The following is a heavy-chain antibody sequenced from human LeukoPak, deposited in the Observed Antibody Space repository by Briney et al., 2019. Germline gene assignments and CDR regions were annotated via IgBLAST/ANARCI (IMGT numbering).Heavy chain of an antibody. D-gene: IGHD3-3*01. J-gene: IGHJ4*02. CDR2: ISGSGGST. CDR3: ATSSLRNTILDY. CDR1: GFTFSSYA. Sequence: GGSLRLSCAASGFTFSSYAMSWVREARGRGLEWVSAISGSGGSTYYADSVKGRFTISRDNSKNTLYLQMNSLRAEDTAVYYCATSSLRNTILDYWGQGTLVTVSS. V-gene: IGHV3-23*01.